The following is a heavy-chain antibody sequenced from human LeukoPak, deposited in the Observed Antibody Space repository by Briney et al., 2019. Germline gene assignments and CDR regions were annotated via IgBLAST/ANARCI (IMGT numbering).Heavy chain of an antibody. CDR1: GGSISSRTYY. CDR2: IYYSGST. V-gene: IGHV4-39*01. D-gene: IGHD6-13*01. CDR3: ARLTSSIAAAGQRYYFDI. J-gene: IGHJ4*02. Sequence: PSETLSLTCTVSGGSISSRTYYWGWIRQPPGKGLEWIGSIYYSGSTYYNPSLKSRVTMSVDTSKNQLSLKLSSVTAADTAVYYCARLTSSIAAAGQRYYFDIWGQGTLVTVSS.